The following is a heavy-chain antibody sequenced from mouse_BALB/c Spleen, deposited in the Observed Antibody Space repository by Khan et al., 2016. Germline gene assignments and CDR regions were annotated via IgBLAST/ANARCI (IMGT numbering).Heavy chain of an antibody. Sequence: QVQLKESGAELMKPGASGKISCKATGYTFSTYWIEWVKQRLGNGLQWIGEILPGSGRTNSNEKLKGKATFTADTSYNTADMQLSGVTSEDSAVYYCARWDDYRYFLAYWCQGTLVTVSA. V-gene: IGHV1-9*01. CDR2: ILPGSGRT. D-gene: IGHD2-14*01. CDR1: GYTFSTYW. J-gene: IGHJ3*01. CDR3: ARWDDYRYFLAY.